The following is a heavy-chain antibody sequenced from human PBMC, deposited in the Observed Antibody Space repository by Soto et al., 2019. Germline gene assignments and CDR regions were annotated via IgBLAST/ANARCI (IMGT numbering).Heavy chain of an antibody. CDR1: GFIFNTYL. CDR2: ISGSGGTT. Sequence: EVQLLESGGGLVQPGESLRLSCAASGFIFNTYLMSWVRQAPGKGLEWVSVISGSGGTTYYADSVKGRFTISGDNSMNTLYLQMNSLRAEDTAVYYCAKDQYFVSGRGYFDSWGQGTLVTVSS. V-gene: IGHV3-23*01. J-gene: IGHJ4*02. CDR3: AKDQYFVSGRGYFDS. D-gene: IGHD3-10*01.